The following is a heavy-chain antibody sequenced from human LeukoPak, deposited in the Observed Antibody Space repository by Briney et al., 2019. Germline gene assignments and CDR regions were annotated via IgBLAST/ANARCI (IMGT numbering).Heavy chain of an antibody. CDR1: GFTFSSYD. D-gene: IGHD3-3*01. V-gene: IGHV3-48*03. CDR3: LASVFLEWSFYFDY. CDR2: ISSTGTTI. J-gene: IGHJ4*02. Sequence: PGGSLRLSCAASGFTFSSYDMNWVRQAPGKGTEWVSYISSTGTTIYSADSVKGRFTTSRDNAKNSLYLQMNSLGAENTAVYYGLASVFLEWSFYFDYWGQGTLVTVSS.